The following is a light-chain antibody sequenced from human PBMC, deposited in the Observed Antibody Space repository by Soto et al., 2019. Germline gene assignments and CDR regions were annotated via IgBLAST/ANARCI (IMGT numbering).Light chain of an antibody. Sequence: DIQMTQSPSTLSASVGDRVTITCRASQSISTWLAWYQQKPGKAPKVLIYKASSLEGGVPSRFSGSGSGTEFTLTISSLQPDDFAPYYCQQYNTYSWTFGQGTKVDIK. CDR2: KAS. V-gene: IGKV1-5*03. CDR3: QQYNTYSWT. J-gene: IGKJ1*01. CDR1: QSISTW.